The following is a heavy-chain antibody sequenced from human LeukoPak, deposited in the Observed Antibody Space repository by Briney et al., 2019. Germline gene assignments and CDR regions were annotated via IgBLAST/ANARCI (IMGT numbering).Heavy chain of an antibody. CDR3: ARDTNIPESETFHY. Sequence: GASVKVSCKASGYTFSDFYIHWVRQAPGQGPEWMGWTNPNIGSTNSAQKFQGRLTMTRDTSISTAYMELSVLRSDDTAVYYCARDTNIPESETFHYWGQGTLVTVSS. D-gene: IGHD2-2*02. CDR1: GYTFSDFY. CDR2: TNPNIGST. J-gene: IGHJ4*02. V-gene: IGHV1-2*02.